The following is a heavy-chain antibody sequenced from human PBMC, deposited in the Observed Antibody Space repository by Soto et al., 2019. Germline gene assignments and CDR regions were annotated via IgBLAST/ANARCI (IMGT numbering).Heavy chain of an antibody. J-gene: IGHJ4*02. Sequence: PSETLSLTCTVSGGSISSGDYYWSWIRQPPGKGLEWIGYIYYSGSTYYNPSLKSRVTISVDTSKNQFSLKLSSVTAADTAVYYCARVSFPRPFDYWGQGTLVTVSS. CDR2: IYYSGST. CDR3: ARVSFPRPFDY. V-gene: IGHV4-30-4*01. CDR1: GGSISSGDYY.